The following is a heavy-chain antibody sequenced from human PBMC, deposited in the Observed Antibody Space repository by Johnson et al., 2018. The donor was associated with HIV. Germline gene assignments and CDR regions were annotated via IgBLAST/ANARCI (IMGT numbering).Heavy chain of an antibody. V-gene: IGHV3-74*01. J-gene: IGHJ3*01. CDR1: GFTFDDHG. CDR2: INADGSRT. CDR3: VRDDYSFHF. D-gene: IGHD4/OR15-4a*01. Sequence: VQLVESGGGLIQPGGSLRLSCAASGFTFDDHGMSWVRQAPGEGLVWVSRINADGSRTTYADSVKGRFTISRDNAKNTLYLEINGLRADDTAVYYCVRDDYSFHFWGQGTVVTVSS.